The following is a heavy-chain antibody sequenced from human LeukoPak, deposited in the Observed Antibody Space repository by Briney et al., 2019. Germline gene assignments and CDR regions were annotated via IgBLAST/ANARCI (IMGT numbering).Heavy chain of an antibody. Sequence: GGSLRLSCAVSGFTFSSHWMHWVRQAPGKGLEWVSAITSSGGDTYYADSVKGRFTISRDNSKNTLYLQMSTLRPDDTAVYYCAKLSSFSPTDYWGQGTLVTVSS. V-gene: IGHV3-23*01. D-gene: IGHD6-13*01. J-gene: IGHJ4*02. CDR3: AKLSSFSPTDY. CDR2: ITSSGGDT. CDR1: GFTFSSHW.